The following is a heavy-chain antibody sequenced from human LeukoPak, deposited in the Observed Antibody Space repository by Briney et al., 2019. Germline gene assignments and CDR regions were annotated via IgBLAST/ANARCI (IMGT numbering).Heavy chain of an antibody. V-gene: IGHV3-11*06. CDR3: ARAPHYSNYGPYYYGMDV. J-gene: IGHJ6*02. CDR1: GFTFSDYY. Sequence: GGSLRLSCAASGFTFSDYYMSWIRQAPGKGLEWVSYISSSSSYTNYADSVKGRFAISRDNAKNSLYLQMNSLRAEDTAVYYCARAPHYSNYGPYYYGMDVWGQGTTVTVSS. D-gene: IGHD4-11*01. CDR2: ISSSSSYT.